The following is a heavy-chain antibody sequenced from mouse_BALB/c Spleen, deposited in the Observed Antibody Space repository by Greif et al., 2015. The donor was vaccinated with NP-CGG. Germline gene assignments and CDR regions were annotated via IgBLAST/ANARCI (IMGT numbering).Heavy chain of an antibody. CDR3: TRDMITTGGTMDY. D-gene: IGHD2-4*01. J-gene: IGHJ4*01. CDR2: ISSGGSYT. V-gene: IGHV5-6-4*01. CDR1: GFTFSSYT. Sequence: DVKLVESGGGLVKPGGSLKLSCAASGFTFSSYTMSWVRQTPEKRLEWVATISSGGSYTYYPDSVKGRFTISRDNAKNTLYLQMSSLKSEDTAMYYCTRDMITTGGTMDYWGQGTSVTVSS.